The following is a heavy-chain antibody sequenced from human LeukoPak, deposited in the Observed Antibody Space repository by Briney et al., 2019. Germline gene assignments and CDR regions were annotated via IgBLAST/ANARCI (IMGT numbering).Heavy chain of an antibody. D-gene: IGHD3-10*01. V-gene: IGHV3-53*01. J-gene: IGHJ3*02. CDR2: IYSGGST. CDR3: AKDRLRWFGELLGAFDI. CDR1: GFTVSSNY. Sequence: GGSLRLSCAASGFTVSSNYMSWVRQAPGKGLEWVSVIYSGGSTYYADSVKGRFTISRDNSKNTLYLQMNSLRAEDTAVYYCAKDRLRWFGELLGAFDIWGQGTMVTVSS.